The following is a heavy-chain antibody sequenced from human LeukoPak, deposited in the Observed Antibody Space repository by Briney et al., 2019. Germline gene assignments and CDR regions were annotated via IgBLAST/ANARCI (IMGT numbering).Heavy chain of an antibody. J-gene: IGHJ4*02. Sequence: GGSLRLSCAASGFTVSTNYVSWLRQAPGQGLEWVSAISGSGGSTYYADSVKGRFTISRDNSKNTLYLQMNSLRAEDTAVYYCAQDSSFHMVRGVYDYWGQGTLVTVSS. CDR3: AQDSSFHMVRGVYDY. CDR1: GFTVSTNY. CDR2: ISGSGGST. V-gene: IGHV3-23*01. D-gene: IGHD3-10*01.